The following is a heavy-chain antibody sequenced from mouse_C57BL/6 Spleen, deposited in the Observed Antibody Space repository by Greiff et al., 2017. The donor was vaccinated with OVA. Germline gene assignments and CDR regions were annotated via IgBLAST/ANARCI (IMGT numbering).Heavy chain of an antibody. CDR3: ARRGAQKGFAY. J-gene: IGHJ3*01. CDR2: IWSGGST. V-gene: IGHV2-2*01. Sequence: QVQLQQSGPGLVQPSQSLSITCTVSGFSLTSYGVHWVRQSPGKGLEWLGVIWSGGSTDYNAAFISRLSISKDNSKSQVFFKMNSLQADDTAIYYCARRGAQKGFAYWGQGTLVTVSA. CDR1: GFSLTSYG. D-gene: IGHD3-2*02.